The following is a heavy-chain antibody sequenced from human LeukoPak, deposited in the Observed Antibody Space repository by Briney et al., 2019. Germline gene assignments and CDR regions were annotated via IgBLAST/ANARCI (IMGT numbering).Heavy chain of an antibody. J-gene: IGHJ4*02. CDR3: ARYGGSGWVIDN. Sequence: PSETLSLTCTVSGGSISSYYWTWIRQPPGKGLEWIVYIYYTGATSYNPSLKSRVTISVDTSKKQFSLKLTSVTAADTAVYYCARYGGSGWVIDNWGQGTLVTVSS. V-gene: IGHV4-59*08. CDR2: IYYTGAT. CDR1: GGSISSYY. D-gene: IGHD6-19*01.